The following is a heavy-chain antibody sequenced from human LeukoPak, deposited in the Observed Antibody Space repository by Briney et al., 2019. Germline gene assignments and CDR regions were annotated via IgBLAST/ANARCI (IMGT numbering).Heavy chain of an antibody. D-gene: IGHD3-22*01. V-gene: IGHV3-23*01. CDR1: GFTFSSYA. J-gene: IGHJ4*02. CDR2: ISGSGGST. Sequence: GGSLRLSCAASGFTFSSYAMSWVRQAPGKGLEWVSAISGSGGSTYYADSVKGRFTISRDNSKNTLYLQMNGLRAEDTAVYYCAKVDGGDSSGELTLDYWGQGTLVTVSS. CDR3: AKVDGGDSSGELTLDY.